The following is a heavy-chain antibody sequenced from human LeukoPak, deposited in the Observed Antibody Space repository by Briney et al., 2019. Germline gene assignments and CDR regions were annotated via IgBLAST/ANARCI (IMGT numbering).Heavy chain of an antibody. CDR3: ARSIVGGGPVGY. Sequence: SVKVSCKASGGTFSSYAISWVRQAPGQGLEWMGGIIPIFGTANYAQKFQGRVTITADESTSTAYMELSSLRSEDTAVYYCARSIVGGGPVGYWGQGTLVTVSS. D-gene: IGHD1-26*01. J-gene: IGHJ4*02. V-gene: IGHV1-69*13. CDR2: IIPIFGTA. CDR1: GGTFSSYA.